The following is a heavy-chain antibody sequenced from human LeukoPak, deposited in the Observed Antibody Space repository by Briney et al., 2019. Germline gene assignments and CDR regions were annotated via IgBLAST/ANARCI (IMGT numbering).Heavy chain of an antibody. J-gene: IGHJ4*02. CDR1: GGTFSSYA. CDR2: IIPILGIA. D-gene: IGHD6-13*01. Sequence: ASVKVSCKASGGTFSSYAISWVRQAPGQGLEWMGRIIPILGIANYAQKFQGRVTITADKSTSTAYMELSSLRSEDTAVYYCARARIAAAGCFDYWGQGTLVTVSS. CDR3: ARARIAAAGCFDY. V-gene: IGHV1-69*04.